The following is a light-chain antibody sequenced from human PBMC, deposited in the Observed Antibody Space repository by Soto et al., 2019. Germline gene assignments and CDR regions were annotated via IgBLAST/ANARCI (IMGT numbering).Light chain of an antibody. Sequence: EIVMTQSPATLSVSPGERATLSCRASQSIYSNLAWYQQKPGQAPRLLIYGASTRATDIPARFSGSGSGTEFTLTISSLQPEDFAVYHCQQYNKWPLTFGRGTKVEIK. CDR2: GAS. CDR1: QSIYSN. J-gene: IGKJ4*01. CDR3: QQYNKWPLT. V-gene: IGKV3-15*01.